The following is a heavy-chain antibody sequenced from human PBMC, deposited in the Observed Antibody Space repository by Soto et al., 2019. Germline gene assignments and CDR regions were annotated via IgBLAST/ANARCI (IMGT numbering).Heavy chain of an antibody. CDR3: ARDLFGGYCLDY. V-gene: IGHV4-59*01. CDR1: GGSINNNF. J-gene: IGHJ4*02. Sequence: SETLSLTCTVSGGSINNNFWGWIRQPPGKGLEWIGYVYYDGHTDYNPSLESRVTIAVDTSKNQFPLRLTSVTAADTAVYYCARDLFGGYCLDYWGQGALVTVSS. D-gene: IGHD5-12*01. CDR2: VYYDGHT.